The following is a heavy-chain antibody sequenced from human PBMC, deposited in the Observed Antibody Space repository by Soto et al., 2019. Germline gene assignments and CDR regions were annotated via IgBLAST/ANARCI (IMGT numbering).Heavy chain of an antibody. Sequence: ASVKVSCKASGYTFTNYAISWVRQSPVQGLEWMGWISAYNGNTNYAQKLQGRVTMTTDTSTSSASMELRSLRSDDTAVYYCARDSAVLGVAGITTNAFDMWGQGTVVTVSS. CDR1: GYTFTNYA. V-gene: IGHV1-18*01. D-gene: IGHD6-19*01. J-gene: IGHJ3*02. CDR3: ARDSAVLGVAGITTNAFDM. CDR2: ISAYNGNT.